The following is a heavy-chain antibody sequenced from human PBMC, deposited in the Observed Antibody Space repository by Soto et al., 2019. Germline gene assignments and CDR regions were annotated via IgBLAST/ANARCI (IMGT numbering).Heavy chain of an antibody. V-gene: IGHV4-31*03. CDR2: IYYSGST. CDR3: ARADYGDYLYGMDV. Sequence: SETLSLTCTVSGGSISSGGYYWSWIRQHPGKGLEWIGYIYYSGSTYYNPSLKGRVTISVDTSKNQFSLKLSSVTAADTAVYYCARADYGDYLYGMDVWGQGTTVTVSS. CDR1: GGSISSGGYY. D-gene: IGHD4-17*01. J-gene: IGHJ6*02.